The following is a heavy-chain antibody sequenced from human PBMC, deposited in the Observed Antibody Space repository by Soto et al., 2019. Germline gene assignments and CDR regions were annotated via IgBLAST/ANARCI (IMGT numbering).Heavy chain of an antibody. CDR2: ISSSGHNI. CDR3: ARGGYSYGYFDY. D-gene: IGHD5-18*01. J-gene: IGHJ4*02. Sequence: QVQLVESGGGLVKPGGSLRLSCAASGFSFSDYYMSWIRQAPGKGLEWVSYISSSGHNIYYADSLKGRFTISRDNAKNSLYVQMHSLRAEDTAVYYCARGGYSYGYFDYWGQGTLVTVSA. V-gene: IGHV3-11*01. CDR1: GFSFSDYY.